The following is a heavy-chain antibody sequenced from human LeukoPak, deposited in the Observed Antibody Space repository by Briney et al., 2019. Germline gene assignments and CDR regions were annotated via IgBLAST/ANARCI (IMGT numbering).Heavy chain of an antibody. V-gene: IGHV1-46*01. CDR3: ASVYKCGMDV. CDR1: GYTVTSYY. J-gene: IGHJ6*02. D-gene: IGHD5-24*01. CDR2: LNPSGGSS. Sequence: ASVKVSCKASGYTVTSYYMHWVRQAPGQGLEWMGILNPSGGSSSYAQKFQGRATSTRATSTSTVYMELSSLRAEDTAVYYCASVYKCGMDVWGQGTTVIVSS.